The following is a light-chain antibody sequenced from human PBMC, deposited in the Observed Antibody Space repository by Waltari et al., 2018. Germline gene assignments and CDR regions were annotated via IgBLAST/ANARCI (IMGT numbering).Light chain of an antibody. CDR1: RSDVGGYNY. Sequence: QSALTQPASVSGSPGQSITISCTGTRSDVGGYNYVSWYQQHPGKAPKLMIYDVSNRPSGVSNRFSGSKSGNTASLTISGLQAEDEADYYCSSYTSSNSPVVFGGGTKLTVL. V-gene: IGLV2-14*03. CDR3: SSYTSSNSPVV. CDR2: DVS. J-gene: IGLJ2*01.